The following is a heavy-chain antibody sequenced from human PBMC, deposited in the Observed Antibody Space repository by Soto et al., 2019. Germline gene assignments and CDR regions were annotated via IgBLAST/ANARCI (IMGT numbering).Heavy chain of an antibody. CDR2: IWYDGSNK. CDR3: AREQWSIAVDGTVDY. J-gene: IGHJ4*02. Sequence: QVQLVESGGGVVQPGRSLRLSCAASGFTFSSYGMHWVRQAPGKGLEWVAVIWYDGSNKYYADSVKGRFTISRDNSKNTRYRQMSSLRAEDTAVYYCAREQWSIAVDGTVDYWGQGTLVTVSS. D-gene: IGHD6-19*01. V-gene: IGHV3-33*01. CDR1: GFTFSSYG.